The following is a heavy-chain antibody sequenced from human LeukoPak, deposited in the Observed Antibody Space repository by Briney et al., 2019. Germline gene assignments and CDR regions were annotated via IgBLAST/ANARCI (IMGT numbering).Heavy chain of an antibody. V-gene: IGHV1-8*01. CDR3: ATPGDTMVRGAVYGMDV. D-gene: IGHD3-10*01. CDR1: GYSFNNYD. Sequence: ASVKVSCKASGYSFNNYDVNWVRQASGQGLEWMGWMNPNNGNSGYAQKFQGRVTMTRNTSISTAYMELSSLRSEDTAVYYCATPGDTMVRGAVYGMDVWGQGTTVTVSS. J-gene: IGHJ6*02. CDR2: MNPNNGNS.